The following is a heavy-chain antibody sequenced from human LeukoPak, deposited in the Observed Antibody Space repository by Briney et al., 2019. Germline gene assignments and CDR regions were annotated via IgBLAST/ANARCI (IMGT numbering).Heavy chain of an antibody. D-gene: IGHD3-9*01. J-gene: IGHJ4*02. CDR1: GYSISTGYY. CDR2: MYHSGNT. V-gene: IGHV4-38-2*02. Sequence: TSETLSLTCTVSGYSISTGYYWGWIRQPPGKGLEWIGSTEWIGSMYHSGNTYYNPSLKSRVTISVDKSKNQFSLKLNSVTAADTAVYYCARVLLWSTFRYLLDWGQGTLVTVSS. CDR3: ARVLLWSTFRYLLD.